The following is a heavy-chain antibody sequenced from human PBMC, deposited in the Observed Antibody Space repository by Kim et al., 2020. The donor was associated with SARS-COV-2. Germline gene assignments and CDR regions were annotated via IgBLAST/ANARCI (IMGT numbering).Heavy chain of an antibody. CDR3: ARTVVVNLYYFDY. V-gene: IGHV3-33*01. J-gene: IGHJ4*02. D-gene: IGHD3-22*01. Sequence: YADSVKGRFTISRDNSKNTLYLQMNSLRAEDTAVYYCARTVVVNLYYFDYWGQGTLVTVSS.